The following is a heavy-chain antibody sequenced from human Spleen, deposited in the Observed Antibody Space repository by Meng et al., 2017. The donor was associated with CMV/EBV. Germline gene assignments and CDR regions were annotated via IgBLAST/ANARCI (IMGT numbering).Heavy chain of an antibody. CDR1: HYSSTTYG. V-gene: IGHV1-18*01. CDR3: AGGVGWFDP. CDR2: LSTHNGKT. D-gene: IGHD3-16*01. Sequence: VSREASHYSSTTYGISWVRQAPGQGLEWLGWLSTHNGKTNYAEKLQSRVTLTTDTSTSTTYMELRSLRSDDTAVYYCAGGVGWFDPWGQGTLVTVSS. J-gene: IGHJ5*02.